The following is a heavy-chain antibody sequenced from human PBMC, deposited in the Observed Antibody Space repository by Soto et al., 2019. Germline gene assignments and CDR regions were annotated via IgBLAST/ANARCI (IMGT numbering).Heavy chain of an antibody. V-gene: IGHV4-39*01. D-gene: IGHD1-26*01. CDR1: GGSISSSSYY. CDR2: IYYSGST. J-gene: IGHJ5*02. CDR3: ARHRYSGIPGNWFDP. Sequence: SETLSLTCTVSGGSISSSSYYWGWIRQPPGKGLEWIGSIYYSGSTYYNPSLKSRVTISVDTSKNQFSLKLSSVTAADTAVYYCARHRYSGIPGNWFDPWGQGTLVTVSS.